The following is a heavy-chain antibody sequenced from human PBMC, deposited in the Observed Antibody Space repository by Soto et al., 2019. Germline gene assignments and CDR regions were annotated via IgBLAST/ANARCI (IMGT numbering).Heavy chain of an antibody. J-gene: IGHJ4*02. Sequence: TRPLTWTVSGGSITRGDNYWCLIRQPPGKGLEWIGYIYYSGSTYYNPSLKSRVTISVDTSKNQFSLKLSSVTAADTAVYYWARAPTWGSDRHLDDWGQGTLGTVFS. CDR1: GGSITRGDNY. D-gene: IGHD3-16*02. CDR3: ARAPTWGSDRHLDD. V-gene: IGHV4-30-4*01. CDR2: IYYSGST.